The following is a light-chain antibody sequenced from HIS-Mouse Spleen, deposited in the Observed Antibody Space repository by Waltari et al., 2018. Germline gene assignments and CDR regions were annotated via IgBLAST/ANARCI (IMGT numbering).Light chain of an antibody. CDR1: STVFGGYNY. J-gene: IGLJ1*01. CDR3: CSYAGSYTGV. Sequence: QSALTQPRSVSGSPGQSVTISCTGTSTVFGGYNYVSWYQQHPGKAPKLMIYEVSKRPSGVPDRFSGSKSGNTASLTISGLQAEDEADYYCCSYAGSYTGVFGTGTKVTVL. V-gene: IGLV2-11*01. CDR2: EVS.